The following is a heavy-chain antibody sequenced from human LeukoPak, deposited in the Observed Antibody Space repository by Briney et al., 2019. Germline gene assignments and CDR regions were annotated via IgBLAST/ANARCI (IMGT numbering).Heavy chain of an antibody. CDR2: ISSSSSTI. D-gene: IGHD3-3*01. V-gene: IGHV3-48*01. CDR1: GFTFSSYS. J-gene: IGHJ6*03. CDR3: AKDLFVVTGWLLSGNYYYYMDV. Sequence: GGSLRLSCAASGFTFSSYSMNWVRQAPGKGLEWVSYISSSSSTIYYADSVKGRFTISRDNSKNTLYLQMNSLRAEDTAVYYCAKDLFVVTGWLLSGNYYYYMDVWGKGTTVTVSS.